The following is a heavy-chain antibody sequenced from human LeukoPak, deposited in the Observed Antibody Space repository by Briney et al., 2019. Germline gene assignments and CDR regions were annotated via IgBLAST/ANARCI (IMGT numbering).Heavy chain of an antibody. CDR1: GFTFSSYG. CDR3: AKTGRQKNYYGSGSYYTSWFDP. V-gene: IGHV3-23*01. J-gene: IGHJ5*02. Sequence: GGTLRLSCAASGFTFSSYGMSWVRQAPGKGLGWVSAISGSGGSTYYADSVKGRFTISRDNSKNTLYLQMNSLRAEDTAVYYCAKTGRQKNYYGSGSYYTSWFDPWGQGTLVTVSS. CDR2: ISGSGGST. D-gene: IGHD3-10*01.